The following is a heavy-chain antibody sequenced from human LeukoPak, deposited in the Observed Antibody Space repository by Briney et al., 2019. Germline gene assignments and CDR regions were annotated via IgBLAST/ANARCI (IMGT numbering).Heavy chain of an antibody. V-gene: IGHV1-69*13. CDR2: IIPIFGTA. CDR3: ARAQYYYDSSGYYFQH. D-gene: IGHD3-22*01. Sequence: SVKVSCKASGGTFSSYAISWVRQAPGQGLEWMGGIIPIFGTANYAQKFQGRVTITADESTSTAYIELSSLRSEDTAVYYCARAQYYYDSSGYYFQHWGQGTLVTVSS. J-gene: IGHJ1*01. CDR1: GGTFSSYA.